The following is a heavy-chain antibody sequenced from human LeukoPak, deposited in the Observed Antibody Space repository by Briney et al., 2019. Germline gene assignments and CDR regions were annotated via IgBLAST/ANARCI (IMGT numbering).Heavy chain of an antibody. CDR3: ARVFGYCSGGSCDNYFDY. CDR1: GGSISSYY. J-gene: IGHJ4*02. Sequence: NPSETLSLTCTVSGGSISSYYWSWIRQPPGKGLEWIGYIYYSGSTNYNPSLKSRVTISVDTSKNQFSLKLSSVIAADTAVYYCARVFGYCSGGSCDNYFDYWGQGTLVTVSS. V-gene: IGHV4-59*01. D-gene: IGHD2-15*01. CDR2: IYYSGST.